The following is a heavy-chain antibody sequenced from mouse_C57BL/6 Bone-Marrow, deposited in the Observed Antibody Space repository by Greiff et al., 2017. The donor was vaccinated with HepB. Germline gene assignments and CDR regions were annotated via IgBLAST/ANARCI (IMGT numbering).Heavy chain of an antibody. J-gene: IGHJ3*01. Sequence: VQLQQSGAELARPGASVKLSCKASGYTFTSYGISWVKQRTGQGLEWIGEIYPRSGNTYYNEKFKGKATLTADKSSSTAYMELRSLTSEDSAVYFCARRGSYYYGSSPPWFAYWCQGTLVTVSA. V-gene: IGHV1-81*01. CDR1: GYTFTSYG. CDR3: ARRGSYYYGSSPPWFAY. D-gene: IGHD1-1*01. CDR2: IYPRSGNT.